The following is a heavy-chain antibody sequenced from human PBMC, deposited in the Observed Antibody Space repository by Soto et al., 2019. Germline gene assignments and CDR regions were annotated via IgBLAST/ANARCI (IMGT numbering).Heavy chain of an antibody. CDR2: IYYSGST. V-gene: IGHV4-39*01. J-gene: IGHJ4*02. CDR1: GGSISSSSYY. CDR3: ASGSYSRPFDY. Sequence: SETLSLTCTVSGGSISSSSYYWGWIRQPPGKGLEWIGSIYYSGSTYYNPSLKSRVTISVDTSKNQFSLKLSSVTAADTAVYYCASGSYSRPFDYWGQGTLVTVSS. D-gene: IGHD1-26*01.